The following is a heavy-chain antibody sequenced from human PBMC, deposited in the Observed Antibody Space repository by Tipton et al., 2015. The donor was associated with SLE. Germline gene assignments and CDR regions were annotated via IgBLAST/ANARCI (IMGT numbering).Heavy chain of an antibody. CDR3: ARGGGQFTDY. CDR2: ISSGSSLI. D-gene: IGHD6-19*01. V-gene: IGHV3-21*01. Sequence: SLRLSCAASGFTFSRYSVNWVRQAPGKGLEWVSSISSGSSLIFYADSVKGRFTISRDNTKNSLSLQMNSLGAEDTAVYYCARGGGQFTDYWGQGTPVTVSS. J-gene: IGHJ4*02. CDR1: GFTFSRYS.